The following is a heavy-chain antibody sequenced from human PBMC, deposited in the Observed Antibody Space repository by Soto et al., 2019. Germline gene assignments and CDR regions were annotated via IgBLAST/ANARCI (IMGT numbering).Heavy chain of an antibody. D-gene: IGHD3-10*01. Sequence: GGSLRLSCAASGFTVSSNYMSWVRQAPGKGLEWVSVIYSGGSTYYADSVKGRFTISRDNSKNTLYLQMNSLRAEDTAVYYCARGRRFGETYYFDYWGQGTLVTVSS. CDR2: IYSGGST. V-gene: IGHV3-66*01. J-gene: IGHJ4*02. CDR3: ARGRRFGETYYFDY. CDR1: GFTVSSNY.